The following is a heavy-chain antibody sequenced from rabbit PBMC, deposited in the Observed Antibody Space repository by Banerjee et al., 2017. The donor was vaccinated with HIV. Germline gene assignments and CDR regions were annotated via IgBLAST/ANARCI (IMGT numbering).Heavy chain of an antibody. D-gene: IGHD4-1*01. CDR2: IDTGSGSI. CDR1: GFDFSSNA. Sequence: QEQLVESGGGLVQPEGSLTLTCKASGFDFSSNAMCWVRQAPGKGLEWIACIDTGSGSIYYASWAKGRFTISKPSSTTVTLQMTSLTAADTATYFCARDLGWYFNLWGQGTLVTVS. J-gene: IGHJ4*01. CDR3: ARDLGWYFNL. V-gene: IGHV1S45*01.